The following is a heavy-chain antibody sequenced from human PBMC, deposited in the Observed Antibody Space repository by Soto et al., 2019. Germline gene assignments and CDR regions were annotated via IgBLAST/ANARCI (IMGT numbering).Heavy chain of an antibody. CDR1: GFTFSSYG. CDR2: ISYDGSNT. D-gene: IGHD3-16*01. J-gene: IGHJ6*01. V-gene: IGHV3-30*18. Sequence: QVQLVESGGGVVQPGRSLRLSCAASGFTFSSYGIHWVRQAPGKGLEWVSFISYDGSNTYYADSVKGRFTISRVNPKNTLFLQMNSLRAEDTAVYYCAKVMITFGGTRYGLDVWGQGTTVTVSS. CDR3: AKVMITFGGTRYGLDV.